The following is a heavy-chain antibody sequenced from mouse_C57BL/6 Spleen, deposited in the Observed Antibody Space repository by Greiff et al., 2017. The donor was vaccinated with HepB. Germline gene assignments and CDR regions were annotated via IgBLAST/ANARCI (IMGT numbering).Heavy chain of an antibody. CDR3: ARYYGSSYDWYFDV. CDR1: GFSLTSYA. D-gene: IGHD1-1*01. CDR2: IWTGGGT. Sequence: VHLVESGPGLVAPSQSLSITCTVSGFSLTSYAISWVRQPPGKGLEWLGVIWTGGGTNYNSALKSRLSISKDNSKSQVFLKMNSLQTDDTARYYCARYYGSSYDWYFDVWGTGTTVTVSS. V-gene: IGHV2-9-1*01. J-gene: IGHJ1*03.